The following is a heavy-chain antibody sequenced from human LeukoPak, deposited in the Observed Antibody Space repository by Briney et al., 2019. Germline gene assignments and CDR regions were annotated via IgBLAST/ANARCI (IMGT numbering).Heavy chain of an antibody. Sequence: GRSLRLSCAASGFTFSSYSMNWVRQAPGKGLEWVSSISSSSSYIYYADSVKGRFTISRDNAKNSLYLQMNSLRAEDTAVYYCARDGSGSYLQDYWGQGTLVTVSS. J-gene: IGHJ4*02. V-gene: IGHV3-21*01. CDR2: ISSSSSYI. CDR3: ARDGSGSYLQDY. CDR1: GFTFSSYS. D-gene: IGHD3-10*01.